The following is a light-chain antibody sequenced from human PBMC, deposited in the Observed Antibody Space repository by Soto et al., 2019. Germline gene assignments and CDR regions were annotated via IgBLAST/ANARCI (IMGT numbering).Light chain of an antibody. Sequence: QSVLTQPPSASGTPGQRVTISCSGSSSNIGSNSVYWYQQLPGTAPKLLIYRNNQRPSGVPDRFSGSKSGTSASLAISGLRSDDEADYYCAAWDDRLSYVFGTGPKLTVL. J-gene: IGLJ1*01. CDR3: AAWDDRLSYV. CDR1: SSNIGSNS. CDR2: RNN. V-gene: IGLV1-47*01.